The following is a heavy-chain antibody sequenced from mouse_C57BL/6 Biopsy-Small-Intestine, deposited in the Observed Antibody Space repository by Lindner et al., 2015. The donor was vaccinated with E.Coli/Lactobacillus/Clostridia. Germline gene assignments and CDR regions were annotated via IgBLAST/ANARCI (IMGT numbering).Heavy chain of an antibody. CDR1: GYSFTGYN. Sequence: VQLQESGAELVKPGASVKISCKASGYSFTGYNMNWAKQSHGKSLEWIGNINPYYGSTRYNQKFRGKAILTVDKSSSTAYMQLNSLTSEDSAVYYCAREGNYRYDAMDYWGQGTSVTVSS. CDR3: AREGNYRYDAMDY. CDR2: INPYYGST. V-gene: IGHV1-39*01. J-gene: IGHJ4*01. D-gene: IGHD2-14*01.